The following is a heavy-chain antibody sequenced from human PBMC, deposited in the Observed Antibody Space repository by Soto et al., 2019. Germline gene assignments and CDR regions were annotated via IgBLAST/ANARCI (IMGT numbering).Heavy chain of an antibody. V-gene: IGHV1-18*01. D-gene: IGHD6-19*01. Sequence: QVPLVQSGAEVKKPGASVKVSCKASCYTFTSYGISWVRQAPGQGLEWMGWISAYNGNTNYAQKLQGRVTMTTDTSTSTAYRERRSLRSDDTSVYYCAIEYSSGWPSDYFDYWGQGTLVTVSS. CDR3: AIEYSSGWPSDYFDY. J-gene: IGHJ4*02. CDR2: ISAYNGNT. CDR1: CYTFTSYG.